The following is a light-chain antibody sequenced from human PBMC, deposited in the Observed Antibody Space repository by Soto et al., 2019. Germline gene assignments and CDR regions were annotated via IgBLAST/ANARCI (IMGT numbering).Light chain of an antibody. CDR1: QSVSSSY. V-gene: IGKV3-15*01. CDR2: GAS. Sequence: EIVLTQSPGTLSLSPGERATLSCRASQSVSSSYLAWYQQKPGQAPRLLISGASTRATGIPARFSGSGSGTEFTLTISSLQSEDFAVYYCQQYNNWPRAFGGGTKVDIK. J-gene: IGKJ4*01. CDR3: QQYNNWPRA.